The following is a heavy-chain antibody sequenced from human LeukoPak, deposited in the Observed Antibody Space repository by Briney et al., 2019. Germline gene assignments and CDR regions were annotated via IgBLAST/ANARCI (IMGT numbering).Heavy chain of an antibody. CDR2: IWYDGSNK. CDR1: GFTFSSYG. V-gene: IGHV3-33*01. Sequence: GRSLRLSCAASGFTFSSYGMHWVRQAPGKGLEWVAVIWYDGSNKYYADSVKGRFTISRDNSKNTLYLQMNSLRAEDTAVYYCARDEMVRGVNYYYYGMDVWGQGTTVTVSS. J-gene: IGHJ6*02. D-gene: IGHD3-10*01. CDR3: ARDEMVRGVNYYYYGMDV.